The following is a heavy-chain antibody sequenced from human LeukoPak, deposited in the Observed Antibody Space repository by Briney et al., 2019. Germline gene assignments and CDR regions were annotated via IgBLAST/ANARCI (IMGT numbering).Heavy chain of an antibody. CDR2: IYYSGST. CDR1: GGSISSYY. D-gene: IGHD1-26*01. Sequence: SETLSLTCTVSGGSISSYYWSWIRQPPGKGLEWIGYIYYSGSTNYNPSLKSRVTISVDTSKNQFSLKLSSVTAADTAVYYCARDLRGIVVAFDIWGQGTMVTVSS. V-gene: IGHV4-59*12. J-gene: IGHJ3*02. CDR3: ARDLRGIVVAFDI.